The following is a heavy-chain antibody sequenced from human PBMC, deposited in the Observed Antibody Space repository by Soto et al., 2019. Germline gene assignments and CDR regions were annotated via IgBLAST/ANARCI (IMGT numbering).Heavy chain of an antibody. CDR3: ARTDRSDSSGWSILEY. CDR2: IDWDDDK. D-gene: IGHD6-19*01. J-gene: IGHJ4*02. V-gene: IGHV2-70*01. CDR1: GFSLSTSGMC. Sequence: SGPTLVNPTPTLTLTYTFSGFSLSTSGMCVSWIRQPPGKALEWLALIDWDDDKYYSTSLKPRLTISKDTSKNQVVLTMTNMDPVNTATYSCARTDRSDSSGWSILEYWGQGTLVTVSS.